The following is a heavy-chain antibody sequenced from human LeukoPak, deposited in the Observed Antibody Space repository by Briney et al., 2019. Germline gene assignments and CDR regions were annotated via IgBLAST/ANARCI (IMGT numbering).Heavy chain of an antibody. CDR1: GGSISSYY. D-gene: IGHD2-2*01. CDR3: ARAPSGVVDGPKRDAFDI. V-gene: IGHV4-59*08. CDR2: IYYSGST. Sequence: SETLSLTCTVSGGSISSYYWSWIRQPPGKGLEWIGYIYYSGSTYYNPSLKSRVTISVDTSKNQFSLKLSSVTAADTAVYYCARAPSGVVDGPKRDAFDIWGQGTMVTVSS. J-gene: IGHJ3*02.